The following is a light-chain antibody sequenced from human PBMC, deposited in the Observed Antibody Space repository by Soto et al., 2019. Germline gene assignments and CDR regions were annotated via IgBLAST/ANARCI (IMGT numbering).Light chain of an antibody. J-gene: IGKJ2*01. CDR1: QSLLYTSNNKNY. CDR3: HQYYSSPPT. CDR2: WAS. V-gene: IGKV4-1*01. Sequence: DIVMTQSPDSLAVSLGERATINCRSSQSLLYTSNNKNYLAWYQQTPGRPPKLLISWASTRESGVPDRFSGGGSGTDFTLTISSLQAEDVAVYFCHQYYSSPPTFGQGTKLEIK.